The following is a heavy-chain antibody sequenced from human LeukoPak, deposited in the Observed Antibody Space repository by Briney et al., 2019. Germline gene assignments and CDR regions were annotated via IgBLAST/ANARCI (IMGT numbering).Heavy chain of an antibody. J-gene: IGHJ3*02. CDR2: FDPEDGET. D-gene: IGHD2-21*02. CDR1: GYTLTELS. CDR3: AVGGDFDAFDI. Sequence: GASVKVSCKVSGYTLTELSMHWVRQAPGKGLEWMGGFDPEDGETIYAQKFQGRVTMIEDTSTDTAYMELSSLRSEDTAVYYCAVGGDFDAFDIWGQGTMVTVSS. V-gene: IGHV1-24*01.